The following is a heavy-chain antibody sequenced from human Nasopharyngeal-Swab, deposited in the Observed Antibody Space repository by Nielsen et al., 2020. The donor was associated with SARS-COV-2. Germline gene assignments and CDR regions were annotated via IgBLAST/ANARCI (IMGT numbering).Heavy chain of an antibody. J-gene: IGHJ5*02. D-gene: IGHD1-26*01. Sequence: WIRQPPGKGLEWIGEALHDGRTSYHSTLERRVTILIDTSRNQFSLRLNSVTAADTAVYYCAKEGSGSQAPSWGQGILVTVSS. V-gene: IGHV4-4*02. CDR2: ALHDGRT. CDR3: AKEGSGSQAPS.